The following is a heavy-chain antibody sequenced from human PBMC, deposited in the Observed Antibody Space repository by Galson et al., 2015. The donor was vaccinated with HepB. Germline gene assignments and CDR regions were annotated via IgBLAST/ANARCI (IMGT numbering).Heavy chain of an antibody. Sequence: SVKASCKASGYTFTGYYMHWVRQAPGQGLEWVGRINPNSGGTNYAQKFQGRVTMTRDTSISTAYMELSRLRSDDTAVYYCARDANSGSSAEGGFDYWGQGTLVTVSS. CDR3: ARDANSGSSAEGGFDY. CDR1: GYTFTGYY. D-gene: IGHD1-26*01. CDR2: INPNSGGT. J-gene: IGHJ4*02. V-gene: IGHV1-2*06.